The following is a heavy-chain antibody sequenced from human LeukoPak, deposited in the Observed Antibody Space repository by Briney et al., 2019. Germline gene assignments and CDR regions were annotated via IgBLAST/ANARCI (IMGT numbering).Heavy chain of an antibody. V-gene: IGHV1-46*01. CDR3: ARRGDFWSGSHAFDI. J-gene: IGHJ3*02. Sequence: ASVKVSCKASGYTFTGYYMHWVRQAPGQGLEWMGIINPSGGSTSYAQKFQGRVTMTRDMSTSTVYMELSSLRSEDTAVYYCARRGDFWSGSHAFDIWGQGTMVTVSS. CDR2: INPSGGST. CDR1: GYTFTGYY. D-gene: IGHD3-3*01.